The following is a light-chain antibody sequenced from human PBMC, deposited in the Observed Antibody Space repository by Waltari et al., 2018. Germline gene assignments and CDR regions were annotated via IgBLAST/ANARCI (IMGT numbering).Light chain of an antibody. CDR3: QQSFSDPPLT. V-gene: IGKV1-39*01. CDR1: RSISNY. CDR2: AAS. Sequence: DIQLIQSPSSLSAPVGDRVTITCRASRSISNYLHWYQQKPGKAPKLLAYAASSLQSGVPSRFSGSGSGTDFTLTITSLQREDFATYYCQQSFSDPPLTFGGGTKVEIK. J-gene: IGKJ4*01.